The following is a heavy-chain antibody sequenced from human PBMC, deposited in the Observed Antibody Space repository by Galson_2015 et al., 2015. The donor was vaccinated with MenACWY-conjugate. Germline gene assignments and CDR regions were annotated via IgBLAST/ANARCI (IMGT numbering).Heavy chain of an antibody. Sequence: SLRLSCAASGFTFSSYGMHWVRQSPGKGLEWVAVVTSDGSDRYYADSVKGRFTISRDNSKNTVYLQMNSLRPEDTAVYYCARGIDRWLGMFDYWGQGTLVTVSS. J-gene: IGHJ4*02. V-gene: IGHV3-30*03. D-gene: IGHD4-23*01. CDR2: VTSDGSDR. CDR1: GFTFSSYG. CDR3: ARGIDRWLGMFDY.